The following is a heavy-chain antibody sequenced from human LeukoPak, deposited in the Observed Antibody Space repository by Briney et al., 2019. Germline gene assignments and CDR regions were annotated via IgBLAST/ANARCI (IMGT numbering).Heavy chain of an antibody. CDR3: ARRGPSSDSRGFYYGGLDY. CDR2: IYPGDSDT. Sequence: GESLKISCKGSGYSFTNFWIGWVRQMPGKGLEWMGIIYPGDSDTRYSPSFQGQVTISADKSIRTAYLQWSSLKASDTAIYYCARRGPSSDSRGFYYGGLDYWGQGTLVTVSS. D-gene: IGHD3-22*01. V-gene: IGHV5-51*01. CDR1: GYSFTNFW. J-gene: IGHJ4*02.